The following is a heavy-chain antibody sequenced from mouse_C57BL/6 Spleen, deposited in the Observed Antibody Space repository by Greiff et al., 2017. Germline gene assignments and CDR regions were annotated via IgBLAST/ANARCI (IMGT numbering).Heavy chain of an antibody. CDR2: IYPSDSET. Sequence: QVQLQQPGAELVRPGSSVKLSCKASGYTFTSYWMDWVKQRPGQGLEWIGKIYPSDSETHYNQKFKDKATLTVDKSSSTAYMQLSSLTSEDSAVYYCARSSSSFAYWGQGTLVTVSA. J-gene: IGHJ3*01. V-gene: IGHV1-61*01. CDR3: ARSSSSFAY. CDR1: GYTFTSYW.